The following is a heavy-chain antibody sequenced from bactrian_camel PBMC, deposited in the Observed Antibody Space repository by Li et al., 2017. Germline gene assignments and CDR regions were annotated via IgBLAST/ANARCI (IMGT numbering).Heavy chain of an antibody. Sequence: VKLVESGGGLVQPGGSLRLSCAASGFTFSSYYMHWVRQAPGKGLEWVASIYSDGRYTYYPDSVKGRFTISRDNAKNTVYLQMSSLKPEDTATYYCAAVPSYGGNRCDTVLSEFNYLGQGTQVTVS. V-gene: IGHV3S6*01. D-gene: IGHD6*01. CDR2: IYSDGRYT. CDR3: AAVPSYGGNRCDTVLSEFNY. CDR1: GFTFSSYY. J-gene: IGHJ4*01.